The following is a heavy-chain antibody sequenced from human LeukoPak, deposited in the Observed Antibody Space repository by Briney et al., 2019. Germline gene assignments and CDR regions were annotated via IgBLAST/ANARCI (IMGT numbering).Heavy chain of an antibody. CDR2: IYIRGST. CDR3: ARDERTVGVVDY. V-gene: IGHV4-4*07. CDR1: GGSISSYY. D-gene: IGHD2-21*01. J-gene: IGHJ4*02. Sequence: SETLSLTCTVSGGSISSYYWSWIRQPAGKGLEWIGRIYIRGSTNYNPSLKSRVTMSLDTSKNQFSLKLRSVTAADTAVYYCARDERTVGVVDYWGQGILVTVSS.